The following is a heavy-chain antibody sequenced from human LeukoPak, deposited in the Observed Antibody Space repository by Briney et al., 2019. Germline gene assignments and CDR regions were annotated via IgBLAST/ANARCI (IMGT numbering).Heavy chain of an antibody. J-gene: IGHJ4*02. CDR3: AREDNSGYFPLDY. CDR1: GFTFSTYG. Sequence: GGSLRLSCAASGFTFSTYGMHWVRRAPGKGLEWVAIIWYDGSNEYYGDSVNGRFTISRGNSKNTLYLQMNSLRAEDTAVYYCAREDNSGYFPLDYWGQGTLVTVSS. V-gene: IGHV3-33*01. D-gene: IGHD3-22*01. CDR2: IWYDGSNE.